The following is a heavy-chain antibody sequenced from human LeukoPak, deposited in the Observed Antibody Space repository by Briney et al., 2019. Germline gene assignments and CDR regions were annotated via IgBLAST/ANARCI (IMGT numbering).Heavy chain of an antibody. D-gene: IGHD3-22*01. CDR1: GFTFHNYA. CDR3: AKDRPNYHESNGHYYRRNGDY. J-gene: IGHJ4*02. V-gene: IGHV3-23*01. Sequence: PGGSLRLSCAASGFTFHNYAMSWVRQAPGKGLEWVSAISSSGDITFYADSVKGRFTISRDNSRYTLYQQMNSLRAEDAAMYYCAKDRPNYHESNGHYYRRNGDYWGQGTLVTVAS. CDR2: ISSSGDIT.